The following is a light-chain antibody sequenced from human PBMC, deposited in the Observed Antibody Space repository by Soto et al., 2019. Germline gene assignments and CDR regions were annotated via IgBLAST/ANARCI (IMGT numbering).Light chain of an antibody. CDR3: GTWDSSLSAAV. J-gene: IGLJ7*01. Sequence: QSVLTQPPSVSAAPGQKVTISCSGSSSNIGNNYVSWYQQLPGTAPKLLIYDNNKRPSGIPDRFSGSKSCTSATLGITGLQTGDEADYYCGTWDSSLSAAVFGGGTQLTVL. V-gene: IGLV1-51*01. CDR1: SSNIGNNY. CDR2: DNN.